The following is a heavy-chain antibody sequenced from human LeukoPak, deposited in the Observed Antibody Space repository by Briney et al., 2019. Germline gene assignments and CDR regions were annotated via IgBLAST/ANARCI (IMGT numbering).Heavy chain of an antibody. V-gene: IGHV3-23*01. J-gene: IGHJ4*02. CDR2: ISGSDGST. CDR3: AKAPLDTATGNMYYFDC. Sequence: GGSLRLSCAASGFTFSSYAMSWVRQAPGKGLEWVSAISGSDGSTYYADSVKGRFTISRDNSKNTLYLQMNSLRAEDTAVYYCAKAPLDTATGNMYYFDCWGQGTLVTVSS. CDR1: GFTFSSYA. D-gene: IGHD5-18*01.